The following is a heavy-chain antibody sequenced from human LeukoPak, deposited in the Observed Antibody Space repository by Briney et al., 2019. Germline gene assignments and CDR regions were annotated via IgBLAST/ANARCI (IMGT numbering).Heavy chain of an antibody. V-gene: IGHV3-30-3*01. J-gene: IGHJ6*02. Sequence: GGSLRLSCAASGLSFSSYAMHWVRQAPGKGLEWVAVISYDGTEKYYGDSVKGRFTISRDNSKNTLYLQMNSLRAEDTAVYYCARETGTWNSSKLDVWGQGTTVTVSS. D-gene: IGHD1-7*01. CDR3: ARETGTWNSSKLDV. CDR2: ISYDGTEK. CDR1: GLSFSSYA.